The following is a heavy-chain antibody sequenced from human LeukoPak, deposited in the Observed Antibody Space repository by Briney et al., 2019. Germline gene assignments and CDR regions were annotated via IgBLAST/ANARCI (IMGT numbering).Heavy chain of an antibody. CDR1: GFTFNTYA. D-gene: IGHD6-19*01. CDR3: AKTTTGYSSGRYPGWPADS. J-gene: IGHJ4*02. Sequence: PGGSLRLSCAASGFTFNTYAMYWVRQAPGKGLEWVSGIFGSGGSAHYADSVKGRFTISRDNSKNTVYLQMNSLRAEDTAVYYCAKTTTGYSSGRYPGWPADSWGQGALVPVYS. V-gene: IGHV3-23*01. CDR2: IFGSGGSA.